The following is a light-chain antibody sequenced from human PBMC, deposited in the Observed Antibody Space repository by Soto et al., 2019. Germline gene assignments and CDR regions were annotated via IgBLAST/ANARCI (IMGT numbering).Light chain of an antibody. Sequence: EIVLTQSRASQSLSPGETATVSCRASQSVPRHLAWYQQRPGLAPRLLIYDSSSRATGIPDRFSGSGSGTDFTLTISSLEPEDFAVYYCQQTSNWPPEITFGQGTRLEI. V-gene: IGKV3-11*01. CDR3: QQTSNWPPEIT. CDR1: QSVPRH. J-gene: IGKJ5*01. CDR2: DSS.